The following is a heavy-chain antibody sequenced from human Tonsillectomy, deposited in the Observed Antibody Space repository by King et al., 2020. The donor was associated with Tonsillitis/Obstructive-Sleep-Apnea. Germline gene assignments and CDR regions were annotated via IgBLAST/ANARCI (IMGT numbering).Heavy chain of an antibody. CDR1: GYTFTRYY. J-gene: IGHJ4*02. D-gene: IGHD2-15*01. CDR2: INPSSGST. V-gene: IGHV1-46*01. CDR3: ARDDKDDRYFDY. Sequence: QLVQSGAEVKQPGASVKVSCKAYGYTFTRYYIHWVRQAPGQGLEWMGIINPSSGSTTYAQNFQGRLPMTTDTSTSTVHMELTSLRSEDTAVYYCARDDKDDRYFDYWGQGTLVTVSS.